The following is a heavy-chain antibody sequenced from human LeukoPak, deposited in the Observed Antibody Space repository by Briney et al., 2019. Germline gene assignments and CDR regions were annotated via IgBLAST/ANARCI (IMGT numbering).Heavy chain of an antibody. CDR2: IREDGTEK. CDR1: GFTFSGAW. J-gene: IGHJ3*02. Sequence: GGSLRLSCTASGFTFSGAWMTWVRQAPGKGLEWVANIREDGTEKNYVDSVKGRFTISRDNAKNSLFLQMSNLRAEDTAVYYCARARRSKYGTGDAFDIWGQGTMVTVSS. V-gene: IGHV3-7*01. CDR3: ARARRSKYGTGDAFDI. D-gene: IGHD4-11*01.